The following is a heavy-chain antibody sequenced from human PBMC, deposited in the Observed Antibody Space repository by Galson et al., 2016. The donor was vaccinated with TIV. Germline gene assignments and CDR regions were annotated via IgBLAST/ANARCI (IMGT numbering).Heavy chain of an antibody. V-gene: IGHV4-31*03. CDR3: ARRSSGFDAFDI. D-gene: IGHD3-22*01. J-gene: IGHJ3*02. CDR2: IHSSGST. CDR1: GGSIKSGGYF. Sequence: TLSLTCTVSGGSIKSGGYFWSWIRQHPGKALEWIGYIHSSGSTFYNPSLRSRVTISLDTSRDYFSLRLNSVTAADTAVYYCARRSSGFDAFDIWGPGTLVTVSP.